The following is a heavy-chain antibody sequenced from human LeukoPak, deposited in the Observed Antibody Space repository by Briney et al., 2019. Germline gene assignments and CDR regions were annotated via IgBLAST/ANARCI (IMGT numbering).Heavy chain of an antibody. Sequence: GGSLRLSCAASGFTLTSYAVHWVRPAPGEGGEWVSGISGSGGSTYSADSVKGRFSISRDNTKNTLYLQLKRLRVEDTGEYYCAKAHGGSYHSGIDWGEGTLVIVSS. J-gene: IGHJ4*02. D-gene: IGHD1-26*01. CDR1: GFTLTSYA. V-gene: IGHV3-23*01. CDR2: ISGSGGST. CDR3: AKAHGGSYHSGID.